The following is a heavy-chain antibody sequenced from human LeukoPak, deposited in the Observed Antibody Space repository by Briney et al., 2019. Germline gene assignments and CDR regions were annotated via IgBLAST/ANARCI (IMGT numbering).Heavy chain of an antibody. CDR1: GGSISSSYW. D-gene: IGHD5-12*01. Sequence: PSETLSLTCAVSGGSISSSYWWSWVRQSPGKGLEWIGEIYHSGTTNYNPSLKSRVTISVDKSKNQFSLTLGSVTAADTAIYYCVRDHTGYDSSGYYYYGLDVWGLGTTVTVSS. V-gene: IGHV4-4*02. J-gene: IGHJ6*02. CDR3: VRDHTGYDSSGYYYYGLDV. CDR2: IYHSGTT.